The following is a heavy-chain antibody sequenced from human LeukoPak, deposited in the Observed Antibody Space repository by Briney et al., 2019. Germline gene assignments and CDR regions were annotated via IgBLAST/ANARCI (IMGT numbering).Heavy chain of an antibody. CDR3: AKVRLLWFRELLFSPDFDY. V-gene: IGHV3-23*01. CDR1: GFTVSSNY. CDR2: ISGSGGST. D-gene: IGHD3-10*01. J-gene: IGHJ4*02. Sequence: GGSLRLSCAASGFTVSSNYMSWVRQAPGKGLEWVSAISGSGGSTYYADSVKGRFTISRDNSKNTLYLQMNSLRAEDTAVYYCAKVRLLWFRELLFSPDFDYWGQGTLVTVSS.